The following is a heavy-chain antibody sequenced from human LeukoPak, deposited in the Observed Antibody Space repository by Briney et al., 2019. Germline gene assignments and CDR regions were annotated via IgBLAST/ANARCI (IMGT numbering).Heavy chain of an antibody. Sequence: PGGSLRLSCAASGFTFSSYAMHWVRQAPGKGLEWVAVISYDGSNKYYADSVKGRFTISRDNSKNTLYLQMNSLRAEDTAVYYCARASRTNWFDPWGRGTLVTVSS. J-gene: IGHJ5*02. CDR2: ISYDGSNK. V-gene: IGHV3-30*04. CDR1: GFTFSSYA. CDR3: ARASRTNWFDP.